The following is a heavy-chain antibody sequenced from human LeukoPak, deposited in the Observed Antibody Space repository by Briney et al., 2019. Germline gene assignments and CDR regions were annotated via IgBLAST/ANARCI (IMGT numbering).Heavy chain of an antibody. D-gene: IGHD1-14*01. CDR1: GFTFSSYG. CDR2: IRYDGNIK. CDR3: VKDNPLDY. Sequence: PGGSLRLSCGASGFTFSSYGMLWVRQSPGKGLEWVAFIRYDGNIKFYADSTKGRFTISRDNSKNTLYLHINSLRPEDTALYYCVKDNPLDYWGQGTLVTVSS. V-gene: IGHV3-30*02. J-gene: IGHJ4*02.